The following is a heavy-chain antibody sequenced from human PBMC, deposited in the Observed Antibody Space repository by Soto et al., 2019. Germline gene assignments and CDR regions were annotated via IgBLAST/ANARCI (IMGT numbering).Heavy chain of an antibody. D-gene: IGHD6-13*01. CDR3: AKDQRLLVAAAGTFSDY. Sequence: GGSLRLSCAASGITFSSYAMSWVRQAPGKGLEWVSGISGSGGTTYYADPVKGRFTISRDNSKNTLYLQMNSLRAEDTAVYYCAKDQRLLVAAAGTFSDYWGQGTLVTVS. CDR2: ISGSGGTT. CDR1: GITFSSYA. V-gene: IGHV3-23*01. J-gene: IGHJ4*02.